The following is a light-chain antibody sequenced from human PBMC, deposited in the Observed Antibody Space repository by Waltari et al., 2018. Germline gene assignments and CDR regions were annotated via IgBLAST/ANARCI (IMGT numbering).Light chain of an antibody. CDR3: QKYNSAPRT. J-gene: IGKJ1*01. Sequence: DIQMTQSPSSLSASVGDRVTINCRASQGISNFLAWHQQKPGKAPNLLIYAASTLQSGVPSRFSGSGSGTDFTLTISSLQPEDVATYYCQKYNSAPRTFGQGTKVEIK. V-gene: IGKV1-27*01. CDR1: QGISNF. CDR2: AAS.